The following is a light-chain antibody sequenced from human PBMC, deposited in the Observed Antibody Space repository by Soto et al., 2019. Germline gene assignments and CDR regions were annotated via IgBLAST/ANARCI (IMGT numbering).Light chain of an antibody. J-gene: IGKJ1*01. CDR1: QGISTY. CDR2: AAS. CDR3: QQSYSTPRT. Sequence: DIHMTQSTSSLSASVGDRVTIACRASQGISTYLNWYQLRAGKAPKLLIYAASTLHSGVPSRFSGSGSGTDFALTISSLQPEDFATYYCQQSYSTPRTFGQGTKVDIK. V-gene: IGKV1-39*01.